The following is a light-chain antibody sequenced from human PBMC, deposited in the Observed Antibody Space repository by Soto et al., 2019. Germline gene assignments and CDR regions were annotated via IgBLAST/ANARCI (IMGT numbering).Light chain of an antibody. CDR2: KAS. J-gene: IGKJ5*01. CDR3: QHYESLPA. CDR1: QTISSW. V-gene: IGKV1-5*03. Sequence: DIQMPQSPSTLSGSVVDRVTITCRASQTISSWLAWYQQKPGKAAKLLIYKASSLESEVPSRFSGSGSGSDFTLTINNLEPEDLATYYCQHYESLPAFGQGTRLEI.